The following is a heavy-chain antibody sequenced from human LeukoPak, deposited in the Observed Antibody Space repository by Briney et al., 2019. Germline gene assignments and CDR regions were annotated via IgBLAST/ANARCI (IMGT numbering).Heavy chain of an antibody. J-gene: IGHJ4*02. D-gene: IGHD3-3*01. CDR3: ARDLHRSYYDFWSGYSF. Sequence: GASVKVSCKASGGTFSSYAISWVRQAPGQGLEWMGRIIPILGIANYAQKFQGRVTITADKSTSTAYMELSSLRSEDTAVYYCARDLHRSYYDFWSGYSFWGQGTQVTVSS. CDR1: GGTFSSYA. V-gene: IGHV1-69*04. CDR2: IIPILGIA.